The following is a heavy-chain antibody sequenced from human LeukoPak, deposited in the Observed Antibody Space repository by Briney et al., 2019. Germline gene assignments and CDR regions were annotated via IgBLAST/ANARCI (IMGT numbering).Heavy chain of an antibody. V-gene: IGHV5-51*01. D-gene: IGHD3-9*01. CDR2: IFPGDSDT. CDR3: ARQDFDKGVS. CDR1: GYRFDNYW. Sequence: GESLKISCKAPGYRFDNYWIGWVRQMSGKGLEWMAIIFPGDSDTTYSPSFQGQVTISADKSINTAYLQWSSLKASDTAVYYCARQDFDKGVSWGQGTLVTVSS. J-gene: IGHJ4*02.